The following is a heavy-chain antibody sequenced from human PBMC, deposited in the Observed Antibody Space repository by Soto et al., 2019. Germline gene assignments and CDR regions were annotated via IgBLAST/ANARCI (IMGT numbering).Heavy chain of an antibody. V-gene: IGHV3-30*18. Sequence: QVQLVESGGGVVQPGRSRRLSCAASGFTFSSYGMHWVRQAPGKGLEWVAVISYDGSNKYYADSVKGRFTISRDNSKNTLYLQMNSLRAEDTAVYYCAKDGGEMATIPAFDYWGQGTLVTVSS. J-gene: IGHJ4*02. D-gene: IGHD5-12*01. CDR2: ISYDGSNK. CDR3: AKDGGEMATIPAFDY. CDR1: GFTFSSYG.